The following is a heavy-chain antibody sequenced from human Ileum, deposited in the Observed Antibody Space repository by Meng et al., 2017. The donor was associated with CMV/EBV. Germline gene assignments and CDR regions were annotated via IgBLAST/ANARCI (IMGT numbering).Heavy chain of an antibody. D-gene: IGHD3-10*02. Sequence: SLRLSCVASGFTFSNYWMHWVRQAPGKGLEWVSRIKSDESSRSYADSVKGRFTISRDNAKNTLYLQMNSLRAEDTAVYYCARDYVFQHWGQGTLVTVSS. V-gene: IGHV3-74*01. CDR1: GFTFSNYW. CDR3: ARDYVFQH. J-gene: IGHJ1*01. CDR2: IKSDESSR.